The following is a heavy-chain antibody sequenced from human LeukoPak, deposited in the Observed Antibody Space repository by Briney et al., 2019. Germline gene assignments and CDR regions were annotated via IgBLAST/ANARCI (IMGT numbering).Heavy chain of an antibody. CDR3: ARDRATVTLYYYYYGMDV. CDR2: IWYDGSNK. D-gene: IGHD4-17*01. V-gene: IGHV3-33*01. Sequence: GRSLRLSCAASGVTFSSYGMHWVRQAPGKGLEWVGDIWYDGSNKYYADSVKGRVTISTDNSKNTLYLQMNSLRAADTAVYYCARDRATVTLYYYYYGMDVWGQGTTVTVSS. CDR1: GVTFSSYG. J-gene: IGHJ6*02.